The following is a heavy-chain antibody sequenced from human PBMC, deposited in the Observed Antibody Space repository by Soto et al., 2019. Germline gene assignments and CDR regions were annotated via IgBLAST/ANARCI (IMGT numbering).Heavy chain of an antibody. V-gene: IGHV4-59*01. D-gene: IGHD2-2*01. Sequence: SETLSLTCTVSGGSISSYYWSWIRQPPGKGLEWIGYIYYSGSTNYNPSLKSRVTISVDTSKNQFSLKLSSVTAADTAVYYCARGYATPITYTNLPVVPAASYNGFDPWGQGTLVTVSS. J-gene: IGHJ5*02. CDR1: GGSISSYY. CDR3: ARGYATPITYTNLPVVPAASYNGFDP. CDR2: IYYSGST.